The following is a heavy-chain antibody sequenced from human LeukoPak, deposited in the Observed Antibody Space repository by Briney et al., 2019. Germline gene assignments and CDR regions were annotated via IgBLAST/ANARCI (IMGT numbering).Heavy chain of an antibody. CDR3: ARDGAAHCGGDCYSGAFDI. J-gene: IGHJ3*02. CDR1: GFTFSSYA. Sequence: GGSLRLSCAASGFTFSSYAMHWVRQAPGKGLEWVSYISGSSRNIYYPDSVRGRFTISRDNAKNSLYLQMNSLRDEDTAVYYCARDGAAHCGGDCYSGAFDIWGQGTMVTVSS. V-gene: IGHV3-48*02. D-gene: IGHD2-21*02. CDR2: ISGSSRNI.